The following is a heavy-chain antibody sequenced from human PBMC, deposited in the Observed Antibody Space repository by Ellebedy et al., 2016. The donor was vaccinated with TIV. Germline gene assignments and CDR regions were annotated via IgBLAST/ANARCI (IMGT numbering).Heavy chain of an antibody. V-gene: IGHV4-59*08. CDR1: GGSISSYY. D-gene: IGHD6-6*01. CDR2: IYYSGST. CDR3: ARHPAEFEYSSSSDGYFDY. Sequence: MPSETLSLTCTVSGGSISSYYWSWIRQPPGKGLEWIGYIYYSGSTNYNPSLKSRVTISVDTSKNQFSLKLSSVTAADTAVYYCARHPAEFEYSSSSDGYFDYWGQGTLVTVSS. J-gene: IGHJ4*02.